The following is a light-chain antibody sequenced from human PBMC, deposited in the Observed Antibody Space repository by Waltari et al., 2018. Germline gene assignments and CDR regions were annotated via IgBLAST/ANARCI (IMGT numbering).Light chain of an antibody. Sequence: QSVLTQPPSASGTPGQRVTISCSGSTSTIGRNYVYWYQQFPGTAPKLLVYRNNERPSGVPDRISGSKSGTSASLAISGLRSEDEADYYCATWDGSRTAWVFGGGTKVTVL. CDR1: TSTIGRNY. CDR3: ATWDGSRTAWV. J-gene: IGLJ3*02. CDR2: RNN. V-gene: IGLV1-47*01.